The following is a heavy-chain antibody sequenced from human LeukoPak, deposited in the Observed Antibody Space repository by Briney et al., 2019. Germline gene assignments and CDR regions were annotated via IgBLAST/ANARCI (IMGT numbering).Heavy chain of an antibody. CDR3: ARDHQLQNGNWFDP. CDR1: GFTFSDYG. Sequence: GGSLRLSCAASGFTFSDYGMHWVRQAPGKGLEWVAAISYDGSNKYYADSVKGRFSVSRDNSKNTLYLQMNSLRPEDTAVYYCARDHQLQNGNWFDPWGQGTLVTVSS. CDR2: ISYDGSNK. J-gene: IGHJ5*02. D-gene: IGHD2-2*01. V-gene: IGHV3-30*03.